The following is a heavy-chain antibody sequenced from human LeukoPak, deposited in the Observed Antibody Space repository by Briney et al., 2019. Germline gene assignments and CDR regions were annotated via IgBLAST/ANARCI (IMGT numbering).Heavy chain of an antibody. Sequence: ASVKVSCKASGYTFTSYYMHWVRQAPGRGLEWMGIINPSGGSTTYAQKFQGRLTMTRDTSTSTVYMELSSLRSDDTAVYYCARPQGAYCGGDCYLDYWGQGTLVTVSS. D-gene: IGHD2-21*02. J-gene: IGHJ4*02. CDR2: INPSGGST. V-gene: IGHV1-46*01. CDR3: ARPQGAYCGGDCYLDY. CDR1: GYTFTSYY.